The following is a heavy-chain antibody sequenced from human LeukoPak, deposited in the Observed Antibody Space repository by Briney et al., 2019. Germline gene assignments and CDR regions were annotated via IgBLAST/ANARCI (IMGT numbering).Heavy chain of an antibody. D-gene: IGHD6-13*01. CDR2: ISYDGSNK. V-gene: IGHV3-30*18. CDR1: GFTFSSYG. Sequence: TGGSLRLSCAASGFTFSSYGMHWVRQAPGKGLEWVAVISYDGSNKYYADSVKDRFTISRDNSKNTLYLQMNSLRAEDTAVYYCAKEGDYSSSWYYFDYWGQGTLVTVSS. CDR3: AKEGDYSSSWYYFDY. J-gene: IGHJ4*02.